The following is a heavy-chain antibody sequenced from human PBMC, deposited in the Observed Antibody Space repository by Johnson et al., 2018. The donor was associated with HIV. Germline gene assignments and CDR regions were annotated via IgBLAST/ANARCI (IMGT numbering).Heavy chain of an antibody. V-gene: IGHV3-66*01. J-gene: IGHJ3*02. CDR2: IYSGGST. CDR1: GFTVNSNY. D-gene: IGHD3-22*01. Sequence: VQLVESGGGLVQPGGSLRLSCAASGFTVNSNYMSWVRQAPGKGLEWVSVIYSGGSTYYADSVKGRFTIPRDNSKNTLYLQMNSLRAEDTAVYFCSRDRRYYDSSGYYHDAFDIWGQGTMVTVSS. CDR3: SRDRRYYDSSGYYHDAFDI.